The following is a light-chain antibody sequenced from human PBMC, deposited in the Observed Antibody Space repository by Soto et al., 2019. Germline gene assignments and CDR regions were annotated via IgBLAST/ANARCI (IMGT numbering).Light chain of an antibody. Sequence: DLQMTQSPSTLSASVGDRVTITCRASQSISSWLAWYQQKPGKAPKLLIYKASSLESGVPSRFSGSGSGTEFPLTISSLQPDDFATYYCQQYNSYPSFGGGTKVEIK. CDR2: KAS. V-gene: IGKV1-5*03. J-gene: IGKJ4*01. CDR3: QQYNSYPS. CDR1: QSISSW.